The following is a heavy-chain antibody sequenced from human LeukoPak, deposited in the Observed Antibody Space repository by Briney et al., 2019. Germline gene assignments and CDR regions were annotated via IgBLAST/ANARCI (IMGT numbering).Heavy chain of an antibody. CDR1: GFTLSNHW. CDR2: INPSGSET. J-gene: IGHJ6*02. V-gene: IGHV3-7*01. CDR3: ARGHYGLDV. Sequence: PGGSLRLSCAASGFTLSNHWLTGVRQAPGKRPQWVAHINPSGSETAFLDSVRGRFTISRDSSKNSLYLQVNTLRVEDTAVYHCARGHYGLDVWGQGTTVTVSS.